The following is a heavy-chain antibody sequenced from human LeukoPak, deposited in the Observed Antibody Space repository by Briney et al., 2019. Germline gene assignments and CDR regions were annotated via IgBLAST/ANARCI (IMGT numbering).Heavy chain of an antibody. CDR1: GGSISSYY. CDR3: ARGYGSGSYYKGWFDP. CDR2: IYTSGST. D-gene: IGHD3-10*01. J-gene: IGHJ5*02. V-gene: IGHV4-4*07. Sequence: SETLSLTCTVSGGSISSYYWSWIRQPAGKGLEWIGRIYTSGSTNYNPSLKSRVTISVDTSKNQFSLKLSSVTAADTAVYYCARGYGSGSYYKGWFDPWGQGTLVTVSS.